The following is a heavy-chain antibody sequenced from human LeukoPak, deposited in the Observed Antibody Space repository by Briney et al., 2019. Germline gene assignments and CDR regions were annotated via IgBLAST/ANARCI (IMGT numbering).Heavy chain of an antibody. D-gene: IGHD3-10*01. CDR1: GFTFSDCY. J-gene: IGHJ4*02. CDR2: ISSSSSYT. CDR3: ARDFHYYGSGSYYLY. Sequence: GGSLRLSCAASGFTFSDCYMSWIRQAPGKGLEWVSYISSSSSYTNYADTVKGRFTISRDNAKNSLYLQMISLRAEETAVYYCARDFHYYGSGSYYLYWGQGTLVTVSS. V-gene: IGHV3-11*05.